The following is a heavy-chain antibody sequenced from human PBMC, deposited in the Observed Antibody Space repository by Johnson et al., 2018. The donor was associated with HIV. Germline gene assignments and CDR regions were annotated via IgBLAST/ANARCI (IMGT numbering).Heavy chain of an antibody. J-gene: IGHJ3*02. CDR1: GFTFDDYG. Sequence: VQLVESGGGVERPGGSLRLSCAASGFTFDDYGMSWVRQAPGQGPECVAVIHWNSGSTGYADSVKGRFTISRDNSKKSLFLQMNSLTTEDTAVYYCARSPRGWDLLGAFDIWGQGTLITVSP. V-gene: IGHV3-20*04. CDR3: ARSPRGWDLLGAFDI. CDR2: IHWNSGST. D-gene: IGHD1-26*01.